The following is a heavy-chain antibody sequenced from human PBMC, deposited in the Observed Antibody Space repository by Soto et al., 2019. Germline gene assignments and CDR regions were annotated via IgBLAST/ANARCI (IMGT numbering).Heavy chain of an antibody. CDR2: IPQEGSDG. Sequence: GVSLRLSCEVSGFTLSMYSMTWVRQAPGKGLEWVAKIPQEGSDGHYVDSVKGRFTISRDNAKNSVYLQMNSLRAEDTAVYYCARDQLIVPAHDFFYRSDVWGQGAKVTVSS. J-gene: IGHJ6*02. CDR3: ARDQLIVPAHDFFYRSDV. CDR1: GFTLSMYS. D-gene: IGHD3-22*01. V-gene: IGHV3-7*03.